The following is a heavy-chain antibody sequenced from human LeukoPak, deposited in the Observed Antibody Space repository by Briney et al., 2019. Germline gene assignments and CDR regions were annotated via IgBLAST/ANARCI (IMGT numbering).Heavy chain of an antibody. CDR1: GGSTSSYY. V-gene: IGHV4-59*01. CDR3: ARGGSGYYLGFDY. CDR2: IYYSGST. J-gene: IGHJ4*02. D-gene: IGHD3-22*01. Sequence: SETLSLTCTVSGGSTSSYYWSWIRQPPGKGLEWIGYIYYSGSTNYNPSLKSRVTISVDTSKNQFSLKLSSVTAADTAVYYCARGGSGYYLGFDYWGQGTLVTVSS.